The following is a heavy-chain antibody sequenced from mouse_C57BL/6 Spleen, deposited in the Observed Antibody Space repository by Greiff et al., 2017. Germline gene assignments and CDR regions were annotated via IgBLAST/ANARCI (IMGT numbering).Heavy chain of an antibody. CDR3: AQIGRLRRSYYAMDY. CDR1: GFSLSTSNMG. J-gene: IGHJ4*01. Sequence: QVTLKVSGPGILQPSQTLSLTCSFSGFSLSTSNMGIGWIRQPSGKGLEWLAHIWWNDDKYYNPSLKSRLTISKDTSNNQVFLEITSVDTADTATYYSAQIGRLRRSYYAMDYWGQGTSVTVSA. D-gene: IGHD2-4*01. CDR2: IWWNDDK. V-gene: IGHV8-5*01.